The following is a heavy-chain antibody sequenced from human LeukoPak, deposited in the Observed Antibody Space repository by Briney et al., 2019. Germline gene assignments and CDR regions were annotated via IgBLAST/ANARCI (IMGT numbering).Heavy chain of an antibody. CDR2: ISSSSSTI. CDR3: ASCSRGSGYLLSYYYYYMDV. Sequence: GGSLRLSCAASGFTFSSYRMNWVRQAPGKGLEWVSYISSSSSTIYYADSVKGRFTISRDNAKNSLYLQMNSLRAEDTAVYYCASCSRGSGYLLSYYYYYMDVWGKGTTVTISS. J-gene: IGHJ6*03. D-gene: IGHD3-22*01. CDR1: GFTFSSYR. V-gene: IGHV3-48*01.